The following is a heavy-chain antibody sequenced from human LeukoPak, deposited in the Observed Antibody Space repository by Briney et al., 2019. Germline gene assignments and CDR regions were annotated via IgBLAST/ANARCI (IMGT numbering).Heavy chain of an antibody. V-gene: IGHV7-4-1*02. Sequence: ASVKVSCKASGYTFTSYAMNWVRQAPGQGLEWMGWINTNTGNPTYAQGFTGRFVFSLGTSVSTAYLQISSLKAEDTAMYYCARHFLRIGELSANHHYYYYYMDVWGKGTTVTISS. CDR3: ARHFLRIGELSANHHYYYYYMDV. J-gene: IGHJ6*03. CDR1: GYTFTSYA. CDR2: INTNTGNP. D-gene: IGHD3-10*01.